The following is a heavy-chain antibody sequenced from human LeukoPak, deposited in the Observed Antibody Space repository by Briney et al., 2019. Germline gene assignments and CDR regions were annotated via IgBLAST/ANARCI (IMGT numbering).Heavy chain of an antibody. CDR1: GGSFSGYY. CDR3: ARGSDDSSGYYYRY. V-gene: IGHV4-34*01. CDR2: INHSGST. J-gene: IGHJ4*02. D-gene: IGHD3-22*01. Sequence: KPSETLSLTCAVYGGSFSGYYWSWIRQPPGKGLEWIGEINHSGSTNYNPSLKSRVTISVETSKNQFSLKLSSVTAADTAVYYCARGSDDSSGYYYRYWGQGTLVTVSS.